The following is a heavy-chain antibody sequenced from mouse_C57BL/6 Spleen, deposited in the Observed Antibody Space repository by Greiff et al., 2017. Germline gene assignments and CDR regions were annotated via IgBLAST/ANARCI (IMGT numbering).Heavy chain of an antibody. Sequence: QVQLKQSGPELVKPGASVKISCKASGYAFSSSWMNWVKQRPGKGLEWIGRIYPGDGDTNYNGKFKGKATLTADKSSSTAYMQLSSLTSEDSAVYFCARIDYGSSYCFDYWGQGTTLTVSS. CDR2: IYPGDGDT. CDR1: GYAFSSSW. J-gene: IGHJ2*01. V-gene: IGHV1-82*01. CDR3: ARIDYGSSYCFDY. D-gene: IGHD1-1*01.